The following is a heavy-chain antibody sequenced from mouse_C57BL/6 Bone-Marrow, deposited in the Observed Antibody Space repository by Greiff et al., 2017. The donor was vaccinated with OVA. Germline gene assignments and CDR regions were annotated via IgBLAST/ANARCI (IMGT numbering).Heavy chain of an antibody. Sequence: QVQLQQPGAELVMPGASVKLSCKASGYTFTSYWMHWVKQRPGQGLEWIGEIDPSDSYTNYNHKFKGKSTLTVDKSSSTAYMQLSSLTSEDSAVYYCARSPLITAVVAPGFAYWGQGTLVTVSA. J-gene: IGHJ3*01. V-gene: IGHV1-69*01. CDR3: ARSPLITAVVAPGFAY. CDR1: GYTFTSYW. CDR2: IDPSDSYT. D-gene: IGHD1-1*01.